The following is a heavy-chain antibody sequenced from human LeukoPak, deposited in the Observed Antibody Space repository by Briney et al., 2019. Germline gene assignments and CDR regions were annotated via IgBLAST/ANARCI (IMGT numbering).Heavy chain of an antibody. CDR3: ARSARLMKGVVEVTALDD. V-gene: IGHV3-21*01. Sequence: PGGSLRLSCAASGFTFSSYSMNWVRRAPGKGLEWVSSISSSSSYIYYADSVKGRFTISRDNAKNSLYLQMNSLRADDTAVYYCARSARLMKGVVEVTALDDWGQGTLVTVSS. CDR2: ISSSSSYI. D-gene: IGHD3-3*01. CDR1: GFTFSSYS. J-gene: IGHJ4*02.